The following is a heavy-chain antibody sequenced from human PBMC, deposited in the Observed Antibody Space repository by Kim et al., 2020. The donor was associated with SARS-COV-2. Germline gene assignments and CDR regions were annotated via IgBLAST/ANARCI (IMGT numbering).Heavy chain of an antibody. CDR2: ISSSGSTI. V-gene: IGHV3-11*01. J-gene: IGHJ6*02. CDR1: RFTFSDYY. CDR3: ARDLQPAYSGSGYYYGMDV. Sequence: GGSLRLSCAASRFTFSDYYMSWIRQAPGKGLEWVSSISSSGSTIYYADSVKGRFTMSRDNTNNSLYLHVNSLRAEDTALYYCARDLQPAYSGSGYYYGMDVWGQGTTVTVSS. D-gene: IGHD5-12*01.